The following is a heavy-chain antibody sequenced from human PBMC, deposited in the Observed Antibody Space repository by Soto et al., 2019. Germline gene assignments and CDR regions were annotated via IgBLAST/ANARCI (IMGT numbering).Heavy chain of an antibody. CDR1: GGTFSSYA. V-gene: IGHV1-69*13. CDR3: ARGGPIVVVPAAIDPRHPLDY. D-gene: IGHD2-2*01. J-gene: IGHJ4*02. Sequence: SVKVSCKASGGTFSSYAISWVRQAPGQGLEWMGGIIPIFGTANYAQKFQGRVTITADESTSTAYMELSSLRSEDTAVYYCARGGPIVVVPAAIDPRHPLDYWGQGTLVTVSS. CDR2: IIPIFGTA.